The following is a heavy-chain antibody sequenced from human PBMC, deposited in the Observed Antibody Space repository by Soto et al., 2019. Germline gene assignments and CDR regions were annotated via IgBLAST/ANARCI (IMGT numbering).Heavy chain of an antibody. V-gene: IGHV3-21*01. D-gene: IGHD4-17*01. CDR2: ISSSSSYI. CDR1: GFTYSSYT. CDR3: ARDRDYGTQVTLGMDV. Sequence: GGSRSLSCAASGFTYSSYTMNWARQAPGEGLAWVSSISSSSSYIYYEDSVKGRFTIFRNNAKKSLSLRMNSLRAEDTAVYYCARDRDYGTQVTLGMDVWGQGTRVTVSS. J-gene: IGHJ6*02.